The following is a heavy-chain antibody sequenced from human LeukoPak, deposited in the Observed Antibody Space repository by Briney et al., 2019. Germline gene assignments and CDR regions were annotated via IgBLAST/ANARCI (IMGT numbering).Heavy chain of an antibody. CDR3: ARDRCSTTSCYAFDP. V-gene: IGHV3-21*01. D-gene: IGHD2-2*01. J-gene: IGHJ5*02. CDR2: VSGNGFYV. CDR1: GFIFSEYS. Sequence: GGSLRLSCAASGFIFSEYSMNWVRQAPGKGPEWVSFVSGNGFYVDYADSVKGRFTISRDNAKNSLYLQMNSLRADDTAVYYCARDRCSTTSCYAFDPWGQGTLVTVSS.